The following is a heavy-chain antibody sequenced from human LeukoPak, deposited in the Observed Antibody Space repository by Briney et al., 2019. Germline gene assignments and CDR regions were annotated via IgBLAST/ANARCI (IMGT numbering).Heavy chain of an antibody. CDR2: ISNTDSTI. Sequence: GGSLRLSCAASEFSFRSYSMNWVRQAPGKGLEWIAYISNTDSTIYYADSVKGRFTISRDKSKNTVYLQMNSLRFEDTAMYYCARNWFDPWGQGTLVTVSS. CDR1: EFSFRSYS. J-gene: IGHJ5*02. V-gene: IGHV3-48*01. CDR3: ARNWFDP.